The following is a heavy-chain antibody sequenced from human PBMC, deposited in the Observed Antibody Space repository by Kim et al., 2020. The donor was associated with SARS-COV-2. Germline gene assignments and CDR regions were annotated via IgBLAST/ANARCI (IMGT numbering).Heavy chain of an antibody. CDR3: ARGDPTPYCSSTSCYVSSGAFDI. D-gene: IGHD2-2*01. Sequence: GGSLRLSCAASGFTFSSYDMHWVRQATGKGLEWVSAIGTAGDTYYPGSVKGRFTISRENAKNSLYLQMNSLRAGDTAVYYCARGDPTPYCSSTSCYVSSGAFDIWGQGTMVTVSS. V-gene: IGHV3-13*01. J-gene: IGHJ3*02. CDR1: GFTFSSYD. CDR2: IGTAGDT.